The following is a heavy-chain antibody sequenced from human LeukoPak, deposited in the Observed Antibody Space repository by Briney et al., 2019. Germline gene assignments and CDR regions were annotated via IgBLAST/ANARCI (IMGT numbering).Heavy chain of an antibody. J-gene: IGHJ5*02. CDR3: ARDATGNYVAWFDP. V-gene: IGHV3-53*01. D-gene: IGHD3-10*02. CDR1: GFSVSSNY. CDR2: ISHNGGSE. Sequence: QSGGSLRLSCAVSGFSVSSNYMNWVRQAPGKGLEWVSSISHNGGSEYYAESVKGRFTISRDKSEKTLYLQMNSLGVEDTAIYFCARDATGNYVAWFDPWGQGALVTVSS.